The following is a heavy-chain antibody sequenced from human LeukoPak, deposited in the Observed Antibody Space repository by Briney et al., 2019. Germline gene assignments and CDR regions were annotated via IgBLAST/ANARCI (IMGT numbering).Heavy chain of an antibody. CDR3: ARQYYYDSSGYYVGMDV. J-gene: IGHJ6*03. CDR2: IYHSGST. V-gene: IGHV4-4*02. D-gene: IGHD3-22*01. CDR1: GGSISSSNW. Sequence: SETLSLTCAVSGGSISSSNWWSWVRQPPGKGLEWIGEIYHSGSTNYNPSLKSRVTISVDKSKNQFSLKLSSVTAADTAVYYCARQYYYDSSGYYVGMDVWGKGTTVTVSS.